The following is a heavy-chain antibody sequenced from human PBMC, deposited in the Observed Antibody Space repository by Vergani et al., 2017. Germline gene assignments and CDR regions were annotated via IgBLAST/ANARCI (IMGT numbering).Heavy chain of an antibody. Sequence: EVQLEESGGGLVLPGSSLRLSCVASGFTSAGYAMHWVRQAPGTGLEWVSGISWNSNSIGYADSVKGRFTISRDNAKDSLYVQMNSLRAEDTALYYCAKDLGTSSGGGWFDPGGQGTLVTVSS. CDR1: GFTSAGYA. CDR2: ISWNSNSI. J-gene: IGHJ5*02. CDR3: AKDLGTSSGGGWFDP. V-gene: IGHV3-9*02. D-gene: IGHD6-6*01.